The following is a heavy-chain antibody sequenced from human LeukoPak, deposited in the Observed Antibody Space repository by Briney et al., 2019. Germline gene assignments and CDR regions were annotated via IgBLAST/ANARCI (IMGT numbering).Heavy chain of an antibody. CDR1: GVSISSSNSY. V-gene: IGHV4-39*01. CDR3: ARQTGSGLFILP. CDR2: IYYSGNT. Sequence: SGTLSLTCTVSGVSISSSNSYWGWLRQPPGRGLEWVGSIYYSGNTYYSASLKRQVSISIDTSKNQFSLRLTSVTAADTAVYYCARQTGSGLFILPGGQGALVTVSS. J-gene: IGHJ4*02. D-gene: IGHD3/OR15-3a*01.